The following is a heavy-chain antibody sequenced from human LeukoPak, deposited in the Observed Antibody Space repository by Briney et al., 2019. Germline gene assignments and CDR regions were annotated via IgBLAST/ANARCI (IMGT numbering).Heavy chain of an antibody. CDR3: ASTMAARPPNYFDY. J-gene: IGHJ4*02. Sequence: SETLSLTCTVSGVSISSSNSYWGWIRQPPGKGLEWIGSIYYSGNTYYNASLKSQVSISIDTSKNQFSLRLTSVTAADTAVYYCASTMAARPPNYFDYWGQGTLVTVSS. CDR2: IYYSGNT. V-gene: IGHV4-39*01. CDR1: GVSISSSNSY. D-gene: IGHD6-6*01.